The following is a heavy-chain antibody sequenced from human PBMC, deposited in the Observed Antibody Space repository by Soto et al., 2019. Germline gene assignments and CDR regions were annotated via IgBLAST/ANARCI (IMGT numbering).Heavy chain of an antibody. D-gene: IGHD2-15*01. Sequence: FQRVSSAASGFTFSGHGVHWVRQAPGKGLEWVAVIWYDGSNKYYADSVKGRFTISRDNSKNTLYLQMNSLRAEDTAVYYCARDGRAATDLDYWGQGTLVTVSS. J-gene: IGHJ4*02. CDR1: GFTFSGHG. CDR2: IWYDGSNK. V-gene: IGHV3-33*01. CDR3: ARDGRAATDLDY.